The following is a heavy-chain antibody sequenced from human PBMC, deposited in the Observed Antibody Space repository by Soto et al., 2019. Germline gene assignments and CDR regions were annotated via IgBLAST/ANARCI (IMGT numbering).Heavy chain of an antibody. Sequence: ERSLRLYCAASGFTFSSYDMSWVRQAPGKGLEWVSAISGSGGSTYYADSVKGRFTISRDNSKNTLYLQMNSLRAEDTAVYYCAKVKGTVTINYFDYWGQGTLVTVSS. CDR1: GFTFSSYD. J-gene: IGHJ4*02. CDR3: AKVKGTVTINYFDY. CDR2: ISGSGGST. D-gene: IGHD4-17*01. V-gene: IGHV3-23*01.